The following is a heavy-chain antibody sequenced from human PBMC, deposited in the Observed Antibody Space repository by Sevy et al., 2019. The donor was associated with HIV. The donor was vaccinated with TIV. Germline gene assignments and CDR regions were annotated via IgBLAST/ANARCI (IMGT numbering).Heavy chain of an antibody. Sequence: GGSLRLSCAASGFTFRSYSMNWVRQAPGRRLEWVSSITSSSIFIFYADSVKGRFTISRDNAKNSLFLQMNSLRAEDTAVYYCARPTSGLSEYEPLDNARFYGMDVSGQGTSVTVSS. D-gene: IGHD1-20*01. CDR2: ITSSSIFI. V-gene: IGHV3-21*01. CDR1: GFTFRSYS. J-gene: IGHJ6*02. CDR3: ARPTSGLSEYEPLDNARFYGMDV.